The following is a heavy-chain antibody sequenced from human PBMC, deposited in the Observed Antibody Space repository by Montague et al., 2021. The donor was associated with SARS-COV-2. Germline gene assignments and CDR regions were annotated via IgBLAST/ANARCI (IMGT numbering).Heavy chain of an antibody. D-gene: IGHD4-17*01. CDR1: GDSISSNTYY. CDR3: ARGMNFGDYPIDS. J-gene: IGHJ4*02. V-gene: IGHV4-39*07. CDR2: IFYSKTT. Sequence: SETLSLTCTVSGDSISSNTYYWGWIRQPPGKGLEWIGNIFYSKTTYYNPSLKSRVTLSVDTSKNQYSLTLRFVTAADTALYYCARGMNFGDYPIDSWGQGTLVTVSS.